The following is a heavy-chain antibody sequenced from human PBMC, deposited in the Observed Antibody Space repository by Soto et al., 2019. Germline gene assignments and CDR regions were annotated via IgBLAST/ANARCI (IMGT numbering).Heavy chain of an antibody. Sequence: QVQLQESGPGLVKPSQTLSLTCTVSGGSISSGNYYWSWIRQHPGKGLEWIGYIYYSGSTYYNPSLKSRVTTXVXTXXNQFSLKLSSVTAADTAVYYCASTYYNASSGPFDYWGQGTLVTVSS. CDR1: GGSISSGNYY. J-gene: IGHJ4*02. V-gene: IGHV4-31*03. CDR3: ASTYYNASSGPFDY. CDR2: IYYSGST. D-gene: IGHD3-22*01.